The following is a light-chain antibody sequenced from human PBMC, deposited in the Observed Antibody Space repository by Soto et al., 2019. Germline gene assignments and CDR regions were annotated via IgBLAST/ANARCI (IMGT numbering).Light chain of an antibody. CDR1: NIGRKS. J-gene: IGLJ3*02. CDR3: QVSDLNVAPPV. CDR2: DDS. Sequence: SYELAQPPAVSVAPGQTARITCGGSNIGRKSVHWYQQKPGQAPVVVVYDDSDRPPGIPERFSGSNSGNTATLAISRVEAEDEADYYCQVSDLNVAPPVFGGGTKLTVL. V-gene: IGLV3-21*02.